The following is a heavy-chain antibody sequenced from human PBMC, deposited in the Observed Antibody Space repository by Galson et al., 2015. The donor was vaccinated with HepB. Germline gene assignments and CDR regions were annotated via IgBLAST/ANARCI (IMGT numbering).Heavy chain of an antibody. V-gene: IGHV5-51*01. CDR3: ARHQLYYYGSGSVGAFDI. J-gene: IGHJ3*02. CDR2: IYPGDSDT. CDR1: GYSFPSYW. D-gene: IGHD3-10*01. Sequence: QSGAEVKKPGESLKISCKGSGYSFPSYWIGWVRQMPGKGLEWMGIIYPGDSDTRYSPSFQGQVAISADKSISTAYLQWSSLKASDTAMYYCARHQLYYYGSGSVGAFDIWGQGTMVTVSS.